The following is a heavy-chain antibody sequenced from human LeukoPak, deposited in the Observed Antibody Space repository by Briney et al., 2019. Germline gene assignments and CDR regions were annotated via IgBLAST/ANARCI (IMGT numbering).Heavy chain of an antibody. CDR3: AREIIVATTPTSFDY. J-gene: IGHJ4*02. D-gene: IGHD5-12*01. CDR2: IYTSGSI. Sequence: PSQTLSLTCTVSGGSISSGSYYWSWIRQPAGKGLEWIGRIYTSGSINYNPSLKSRVTISVDTSKNQFSLKLSSVTAADTAVYYCAREIIVATTPTSFDYWGQGTLVTVSS. V-gene: IGHV4-61*02. CDR1: GGSISSGSYY.